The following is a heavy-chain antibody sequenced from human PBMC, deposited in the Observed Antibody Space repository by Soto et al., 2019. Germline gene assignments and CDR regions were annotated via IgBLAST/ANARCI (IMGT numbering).Heavy chain of an antibody. Sequence: EVQLLESGGGLVQPGGSLRLSCEASGLIFSNYAMIWVRQAAGKGLEWVSSISGPGGSTYYADSVQGRFTISRDNSKNTLFLQMHSLRADDTALYFCARDERIAVAGTDTWGQGILVTVTS. CDR2: ISGPGGST. CDR1: GLIFSNYA. V-gene: IGHV3-23*01. D-gene: IGHD6-19*01. J-gene: IGHJ5*02. CDR3: ARDERIAVAGTDT.